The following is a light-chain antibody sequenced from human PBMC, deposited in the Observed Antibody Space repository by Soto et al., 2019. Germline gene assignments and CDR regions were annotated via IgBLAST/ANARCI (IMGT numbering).Light chain of an antibody. Sequence: IVFTQSPGNPSLSPGERATLSCRASQSVSNNYLAWYQQKPGQAPRLLIYGASNRATGIPDRFSGSGSGTDFTLTISRLEPEDFAVYYCQQYGSSGTFGQGTKVDIK. V-gene: IGKV3-20*01. CDR1: QSVSNNY. CDR3: QQYGSSGT. J-gene: IGKJ1*01. CDR2: GAS.